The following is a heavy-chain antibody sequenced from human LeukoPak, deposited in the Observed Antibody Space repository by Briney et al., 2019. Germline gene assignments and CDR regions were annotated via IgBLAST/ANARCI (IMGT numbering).Heavy chain of an antibody. J-gene: IGHJ4*02. CDR1: GYTLTELS. CDR2: FDPEDGET. CDR3: RSITKISRDY. D-gene: IGHD3-22*01. Sequence: AASVKVSCKVSGYTLTELSMHWVRQAPGKGLEWMGGFDPEDGETIYAQKFQGRVTMTEDTSTDTAYMELSSLRSEDTAVYYCRSITKISRDYWGQGTLVTVSS. V-gene: IGHV1-24*01.